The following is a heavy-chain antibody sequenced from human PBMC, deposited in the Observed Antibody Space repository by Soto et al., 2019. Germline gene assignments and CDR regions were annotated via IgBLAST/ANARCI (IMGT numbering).Heavy chain of an antibody. CDR1: SGSIGSSNW. V-gene: IGHV4-4*02. CDR3: ASRDYTDAFDI. J-gene: IGHJ3*02. CDR2: IYHSGST. Sequence: TSETLCLTCAVSSGSIGSSNWWSWVRQPPGKGLEWIGEIYHSGSTNYNPSLKSRVTISVDKSKNQFSLKLSSVTAADTAVYYCASRDYTDAFDIWGQGTMVTVSS. D-gene: IGHD4-17*01.